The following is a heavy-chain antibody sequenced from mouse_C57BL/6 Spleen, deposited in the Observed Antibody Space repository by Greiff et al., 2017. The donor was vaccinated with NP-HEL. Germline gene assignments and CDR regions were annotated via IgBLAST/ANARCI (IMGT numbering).Heavy chain of an antibody. V-gene: IGHV5-12*01. CDR1: GFTFSDYY. Sequence: EVQRVESGGGLVQPGGSLKLSCAASGFTFSDYYMYWVRQTPEKRLEWVAYISNGGGSTYYPDTVKGRFTISRDNAKNTLYLQMSRLKSEDTAMYYCAITTVGGMDYWGQGTSVTVSS. D-gene: IGHD1-1*01. J-gene: IGHJ4*01. CDR3: AITTVGGMDY. CDR2: ISNGGGST.